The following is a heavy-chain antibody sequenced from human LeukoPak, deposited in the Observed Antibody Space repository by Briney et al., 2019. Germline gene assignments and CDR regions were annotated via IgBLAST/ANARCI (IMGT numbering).Heavy chain of an antibody. CDR2: INWNGGST. Sequence: GGSLRLSCAASGFTFDDYAMSWVRQAPGKGLEWVSSINWNGGSTGYADSVKGRFTISGDNAKNSLYLQMNSLRAEDTAFYYCARGSDIVVVPASVDYWGQGTLVTVSS. CDR3: ARGSDIVVVPASVDY. J-gene: IGHJ4*02. V-gene: IGHV3-20*04. CDR1: GFTFDDYA. D-gene: IGHD2-2*01.